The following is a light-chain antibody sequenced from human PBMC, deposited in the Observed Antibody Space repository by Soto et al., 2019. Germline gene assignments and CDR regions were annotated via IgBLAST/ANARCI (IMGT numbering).Light chain of an antibody. Sequence: DIQMTQSPSTLSASVGDRVTITCRASQSISNSLAWYQQKPGKAPDLLIYEASSLETGVPSRFSGSGSGTEFTLTISSLQPDDFATYYCQQYRIYPWTFGQGTKVEIQ. CDR3: QQYRIYPWT. CDR1: QSISNS. J-gene: IGKJ1*01. V-gene: IGKV1-5*03. CDR2: EAS.